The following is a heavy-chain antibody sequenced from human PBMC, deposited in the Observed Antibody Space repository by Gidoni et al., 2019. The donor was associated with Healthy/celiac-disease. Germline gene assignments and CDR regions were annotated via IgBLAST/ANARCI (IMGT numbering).Heavy chain of an antibody. Sequence: QVQLVQSGAEVKKPGASVKVSCKASGYTFTSYDINWVRQATGQGLEWMGWMNPNSGNTGYAQKFQGRVTITRNNSISTAYMELSSLRSEDTAVYYCARGHYGSGSYVFDYWGQGTLVTVSS. CDR3: ARGHYGSGSYVFDY. D-gene: IGHD3-10*01. V-gene: IGHV1-8*03. J-gene: IGHJ4*02. CDR1: GYTFTSYD. CDR2: MNPNSGNT.